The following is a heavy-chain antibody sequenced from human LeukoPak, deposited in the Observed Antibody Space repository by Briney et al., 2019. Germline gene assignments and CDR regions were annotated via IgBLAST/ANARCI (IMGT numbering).Heavy chain of an antibody. D-gene: IGHD6-13*01. Sequence: GGSLRLSCAVSEFTFSRYWMSWVRQAPGKGLEWVANINQDGSEDAYVDSVKGRFTISRDNARNSLYLRMNSLRAEDTAVYYCAKDDSSSWYPHFDYWGQGTLVTVSS. CDR1: EFTFSRYW. CDR3: AKDDSSSWYPHFDY. J-gene: IGHJ4*02. CDR2: INQDGSED. V-gene: IGHV3-7*01.